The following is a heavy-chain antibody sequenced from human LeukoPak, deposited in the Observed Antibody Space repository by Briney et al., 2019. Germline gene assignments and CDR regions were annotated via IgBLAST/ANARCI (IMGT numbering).Heavy chain of an antibody. J-gene: IGHJ4*02. Sequence: SETLSLTCTVSGGSISSYYWSWIRQPPGKGLEWIGYIYYSGSTNYNPSLKSRVTISVDTSKNQFSLKLSSVTAADTAVYCCARVSNIGSGWSPDYWGQGTLVTVSS. CDR1: GGSISSYY. V-gene: IGHV4-59*01. CDR3: ARVSNIGSGWSPDY. D-gene: IGHD6-19*01. CDR2: IYYSGST.